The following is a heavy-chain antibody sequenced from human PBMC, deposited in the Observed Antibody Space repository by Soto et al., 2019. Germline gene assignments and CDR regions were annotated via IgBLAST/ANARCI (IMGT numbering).Heavy chain of an antibody. Sequence: AGGSLRLSCAASGFTFSDYAMHWVRQAPGKGLEWVAIISFDGSNEHYADSVQGRFTISRDNSENTLYLQMNSLRADDTAVYYCARPAATVIFYSGMDVWGQGTTVT. V-gene: IGHV3-30-3*01. J-gene: IGHJ6*02. CDR2: ISFDGSNE. CDR3: ARPAATVIFYSGMDV. CDR1: GFTFSDYA. D-gene: IGHD4-17*01.